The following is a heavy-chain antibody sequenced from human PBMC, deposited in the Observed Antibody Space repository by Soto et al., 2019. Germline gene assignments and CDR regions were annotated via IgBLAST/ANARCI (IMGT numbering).Heavy chain of an antibody. V-gene: IGHV3-15*07. D-gene: IGHD5-12*01. CDR3: TTDGIVATIPGSTWDYYYYGMDV. CDR1: GFTFSNAW. Sequence: GGSLRLSCAASGFTFSNAWMNWVRQAPGKGLEWVGRIKSKTDGGTTDYAAPVKGRFTISRDDSKNTLYLQMNSLKTEDTAVYYCTTDGIVATIPGSTWDYYYYGMDVWGQGTTVTVSS. CDR2: IKSKTDGGTT. J-gene: IGHJ6*02.